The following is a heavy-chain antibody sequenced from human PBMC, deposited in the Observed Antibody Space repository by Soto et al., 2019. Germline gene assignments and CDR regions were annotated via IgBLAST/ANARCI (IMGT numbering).Heavy chain of an antibody. J-gene: IGHJ4*02. CDR2: IKRKTDGGTT. CDR3: AKAWGIDY. Sequence: GGSLRLSCAASGFTFSNAWMSWVRQAPGKGLEWVGRIKRKTDGGTTDYAAPVKGRFTISRDDSKNTLYLQMNSLKTEDTAVYYCAKAWGIDYWGQGTLVTVSS. V-gene: IGHV3-15*01. D-gene: IGHD7-27*01. CDR1: GFTFSNAW.